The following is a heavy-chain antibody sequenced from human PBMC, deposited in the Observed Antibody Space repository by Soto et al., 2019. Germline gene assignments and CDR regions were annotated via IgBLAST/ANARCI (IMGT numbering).Heavy chain of an antibody. D-gene: IGHD4-17*01. Sequence: QVQLVQSGAEVKKPGSSVKVSCKASGGTFSSYTISWVRQASGQGLEWMGRIIPILGIANYAQKFQGRVTITADKSTSTAYMELSRLRSEDTAVYYCARNPRTTEAVSYFDYWGQGTLVTVSS. CDR2: IIPILGIA. CDR1: GGTFSSYT. CDR3: ARNPRTTEAVSYFDY. J-gene: IGHJ4*02. V-gene: IGHV1-69*02.